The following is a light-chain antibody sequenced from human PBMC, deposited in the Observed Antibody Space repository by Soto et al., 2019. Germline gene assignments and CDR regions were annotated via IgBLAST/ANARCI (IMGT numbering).Light chain of an antibody. V-gene: IGKV3-20*01. CDR1: QSVSSSY. Sequence: EIVLTQSPGALSLSRGERAAISCRASQSVSSSYLAWYQQKPGQAPRLLIYDASNRATGIPARFSGSGSGTEFTLTISCLQSEDFATYYCQQYYSYPRTFGQGTKVDIK. CDR3: QQYYSYPRT. J-gene: IGKJ1*01. CDR2: DAS.